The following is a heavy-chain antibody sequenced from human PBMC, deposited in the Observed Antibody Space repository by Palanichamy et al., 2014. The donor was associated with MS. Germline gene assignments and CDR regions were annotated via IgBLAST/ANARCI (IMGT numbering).Heavy chain of an antibody. J-gene: IGHJ3*02. CDR2: IGTSLGKA. CDR1: GYSFTTYG. V-gene: IGHV1-18*01. D-gene: IGHD2-15*01. CDR3: ARDWECTHGGCYDVFDI. Sequence: QAQLVQSGTEVQKPGASVKVSCKSSGYSFTTYGVSWVRQAPGQGLEWMGWIGTSLGKANYVQKFQGRVTLTTDASTSTVYMELRSLRSDDTAVYYCARDWECTHGGCYDVFDIWGQGTVVIVSS.